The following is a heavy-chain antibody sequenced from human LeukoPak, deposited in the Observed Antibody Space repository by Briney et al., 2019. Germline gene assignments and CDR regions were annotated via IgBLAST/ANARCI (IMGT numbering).Heavy chain of an antibody. CDR3: ARETGVPGFVYYGMDV. Sequence: PGVSLRLSCAASGFTFSSYGMHWLPQAPGKGLEWVTFIRYDGSNKYYADSVKGRFTHSRDHAKNTLYLEKNELRAQGTAVYYCARETGVPGFVYYGMDVWGQGTTVTVSS. CDR2: IRYDGSNK. J-gene: IGHJ6*02. CDR1: GFTFSSYG. D-gene: IGHD7-27*01. V-gene: IGHV3-30*02.